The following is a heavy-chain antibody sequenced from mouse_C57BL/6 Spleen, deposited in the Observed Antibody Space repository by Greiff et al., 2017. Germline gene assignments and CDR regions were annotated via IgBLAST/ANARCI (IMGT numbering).Heavy chain of an antibody. CDR1: GYTFTDYD. J-gene: IGHJ2*01. CDR3: TRASSGLDY. Sequence: QVQLQQSGAELVRPGASVTLSCKASGYTFTDYDMHWVKQTPVHGLEWIGAIDPETGGTAYNQKFKGKAILTADKSSSTAYMELRSLTSEDSAVYYCTRASSGLDYWGQGTTRTVSS. V-gene: IGHV1-15*01. D-gene: IGHD3-2*02. CDR2: IDPETGGT.